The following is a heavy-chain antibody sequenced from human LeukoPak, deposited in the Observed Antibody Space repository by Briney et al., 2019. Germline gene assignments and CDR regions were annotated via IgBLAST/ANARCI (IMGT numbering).Heavy chain of an antibody. CDR2: IIPVFAIA. J-gene: IGHJ6*03. D-gene: IGHD2-15*01. CDR3: ARCGGGTTCPSYYYFYMDV. CDR1: GGNFGSYA. V-gene: IGHV1-69*13. Sequence: SVKVSCKASGGNFGSYAINWVRQAPGQGLEWMGGIIPVFAIANYAQKFQGRVTITADESTSTAYMELSSLRSEDTAVYYCARCGGGTTCPSYYYFYMDVWGKGTTVTISS.